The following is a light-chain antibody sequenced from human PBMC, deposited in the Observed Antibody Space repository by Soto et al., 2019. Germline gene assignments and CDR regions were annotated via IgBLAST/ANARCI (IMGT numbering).Light chain of an antibody. CDR2: NVY. CDR1: SSDVGAYSF. Sequence: QSALAQPASVSGSPGQSITISCTGTSSDVGAYSFVSWHQQHPGKAPKLMIYNVYDRPPGISYRFSGSRSGNTASLTISGLQGEDEADYYCSAYTVSRTYVFGTGTKVTVL. V-gene: IGLV2-14*03. J-gene: IGLJ1*01. CDR3: SAYTVSRTYV.